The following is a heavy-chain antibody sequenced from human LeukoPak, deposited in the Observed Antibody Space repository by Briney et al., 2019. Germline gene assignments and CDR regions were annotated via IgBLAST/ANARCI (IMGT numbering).Heavy chain of an antibody. V-gene: IGHV4-61*02. J-gene: IGHJ4*02. D-gene: IGHD4-23*01. Sequence: PSETLSLTCTVSGGSISSGAYYWTWIRQPTGKRLEWIGRIYSSGSANSNPSLESRVTLSVDASKNQFSLNLGPVTAADTAVYYCAAGVNSGLRGIDSWGRRMLVTVSS. CDR3: AAGVNSGLRGIDS. CDR2: IYSSGSA. CDR1: GGSISSGAYY.